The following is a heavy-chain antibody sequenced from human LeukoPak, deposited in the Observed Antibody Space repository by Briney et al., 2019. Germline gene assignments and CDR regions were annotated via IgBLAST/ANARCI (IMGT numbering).Heavy chain of an antibody. CDR1: GGSFSGYY. V-gene: IGHV4-34*01. CDR2: IYYSGST. Sequence: PSETLSLTCAVYGGSFSGYYWSWIRQPPGKGLEWIGSIYYSGSTYYNPSLKSRVTISVDTSKNQFSLKLSSVTAADTAVYYCGREGGGYCTNGVCYSNYYMDVWGKGTTVTVSS. CDR3: GREGGGYCTNGVCYSNYYMDV. J-gene: IGHJ6*03. D-gene: IGHD2-8*01.